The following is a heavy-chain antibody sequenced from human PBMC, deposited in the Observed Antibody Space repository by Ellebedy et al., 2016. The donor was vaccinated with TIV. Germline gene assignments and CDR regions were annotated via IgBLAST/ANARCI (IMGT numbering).Heavy chain of an antibody. CDR2: IYYSGST. Sequence: GSLRLSXAVYGGSFSGYYWGWIRQPPGKGLEWIGSIYYSGSTYYTPSLKSRVTISADTSKNQFSLKLSSVTAADTAVYYCARYSGSYYDFDYWGQGTLVTVSS. V-gene: IGHV4-39*01. D-gene: IGHD1-26*01. CDR3: ARYSGSYYDFDY. CDR1: GGSFSGYY. J-gene: IGHJ4*02.